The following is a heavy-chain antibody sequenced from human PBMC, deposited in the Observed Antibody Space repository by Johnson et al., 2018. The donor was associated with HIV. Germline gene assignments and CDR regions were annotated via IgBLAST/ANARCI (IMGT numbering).Heavy chain of an antibody. CDR3: AKASLRGYSYVSYAFDI. CDR1: GFTFSSYG. Sequence: QVQLVESGGGVVQPGGSLRLSCAASGFTFSSYGMHWVRQAPGKGLEWVAVIWYDGSNKYYADSVKGRFTISRDNSKNTQYLQMNSLRAEETAVYYCAKASLRGYSYVSYAFDIWGQGTMVTVSS. J-gene: IGHJ3*02. V-gene: IGHV3-33*06. D-gene: IGHD5-18*01. CDR2: IWYDGSNK.